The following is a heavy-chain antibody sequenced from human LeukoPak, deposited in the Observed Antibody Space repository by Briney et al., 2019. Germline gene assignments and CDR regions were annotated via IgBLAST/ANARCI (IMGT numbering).Heavy chain of an antibody. CDR3: TRGVATTGAKFFDF. CDR1: GYTFAVYF. V-gene: IGHV1-2*02. J-gene: IGHJ4*02. D-gene: IGHD1-1*01. CDR2: INPNNGGT. Sequence: ASVKVSCKASGYTFAVYFIHWLRQAPGQRLEWLGWINPNNGGTLYAQKSQGGVTMSRDTSISTVYMEFNRLTSDDTAVYYCTRGVATTGAKFFDFWGQGTQVTVSS.